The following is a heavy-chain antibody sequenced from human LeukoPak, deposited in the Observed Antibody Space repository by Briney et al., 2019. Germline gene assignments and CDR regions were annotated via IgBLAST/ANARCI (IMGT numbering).Heavy chain of an antibody. V-gene: IGHV1-18*01. CDR2: ISGNNDNP. D-gene: IGHD2-2*01. J-gene: IGHJ4*02. CDR1: GYTFSNFG. CDR3: ARDGTSTDDY. Sequence: ASVRVSCTASGYTFSNFGINWVRQAPGQGLEWMGWISGNNDNPNYGQKFQGRFTVTTDSSTNTAYMELRNLRFDDTAVYYCARDGTSTDDYWGQGTRVTVSS.